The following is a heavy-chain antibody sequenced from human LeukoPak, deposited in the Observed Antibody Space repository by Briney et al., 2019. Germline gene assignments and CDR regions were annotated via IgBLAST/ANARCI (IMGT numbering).Heavy chain of an antibody. CDR2: IFHSGST. V-gene: IGHV4-59*01. J-gene: IGHJ4*02. CDR1: GFTFSSYS. CDR3: ARGGGGYAFDY. Sequence: GSLRLSCAASGFTFSSYSMNWIRQSPGKGLEWIGDIFHSGSTNYNPSLKSRVTISVDTSKNQFSLKLTSVTAADTAVYHCARGGGGYAFDYWGQGTLVTVSS. D-gene: IGHD3-16*01.